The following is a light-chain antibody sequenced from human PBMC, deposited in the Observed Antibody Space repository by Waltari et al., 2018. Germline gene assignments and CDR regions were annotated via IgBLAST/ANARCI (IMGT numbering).Light chain of an antibody. CDR3: QQYYYFPYT. V-gene: IGKV4-1*01. Sequence: DVVVTQSTESLTVSLGERATINCKSSLSVLYSAYEKNYLAWYQQKPGPPPKFLVYWASIRESGVPDRFSGSGSGTDFALTSSSLQAEDVAVYYCQQYYYFPYTFGQGTKLEI. J-gene: IGKJ2*01. CDR1: LSVLYSAYEKNY. CDR2: WAS.